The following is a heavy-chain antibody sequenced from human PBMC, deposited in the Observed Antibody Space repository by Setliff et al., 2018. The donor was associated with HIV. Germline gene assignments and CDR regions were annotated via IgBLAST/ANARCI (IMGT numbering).Heavy chain of an antibody. J-gene: IGHJ2*01. CDR1: GGSIRSYY. D-gene: IGHD5-12*01. Sequence: SETLSLTCTVSGGSIRSYYWSWIRQSPGKGLEWIGYVFYNGDTAYNPSLKSRLTISVDTSKSQFSLKLTSVTAADTAVYYCAGSGDMATFYWYFDLWGRGTLVTVSS. CDR3: AGSGDMATFYWYFDL. V-gene: IGHV4-59*08. CDR2: VFYNGDT.